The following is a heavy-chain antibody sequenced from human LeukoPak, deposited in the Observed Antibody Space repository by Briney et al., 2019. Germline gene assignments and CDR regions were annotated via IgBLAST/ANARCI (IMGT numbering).Heavy chain of an antibody. Sequence: SETLSLTCTVSGGSISSHYWSWVRQPPGKGLEWIGYIYYSGTTNYKPSLKSRVTISMGTSKNHFSLKLSSVTAADTAVYYCARDGAILTGYYVFDYWGQGTLVTVSS. CDR3: ARDGAILTGYYVFDY. V-gene: IGHV4-59*11. CDR1: GGSISSHY. D-gene: IGHD3-9*01. J-gene: IGHJ4*02. CDR2: IYYSGTT.